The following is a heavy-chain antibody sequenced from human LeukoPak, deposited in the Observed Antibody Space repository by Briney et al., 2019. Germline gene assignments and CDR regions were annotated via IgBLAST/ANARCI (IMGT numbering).Heavy chain of an antibody. CDR3: TAGVSGSWDF. CDR2: ISPDGGTK. V-gene: IGHV3-7*03. D-gene: IGHD6-13*01. J-gene: IGHJ4*02. Sequence: GGSLRLSCAASGFTFSSYWMSWVRQAPGKGLEWVANISPDGGTKYYMDSVKGRVTISRDNARNSLYLEMSSLRTDDTAVYYCTAGVSGSWDFGGQGTLVTVSS. CDR1: GFTFSSYW.